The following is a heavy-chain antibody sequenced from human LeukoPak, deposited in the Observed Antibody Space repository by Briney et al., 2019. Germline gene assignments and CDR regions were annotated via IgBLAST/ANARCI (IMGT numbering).Heavy chain of an antibody. J-gene: IGHJ4*02. Sequence: SETLSLTCAVYGGSFSGYYWSWIRQPPGKGLEWIGEINHSGSTNYNPSLKSRVTISVDTSKNQFSLKLSSVTAADTAVYYCARIRRYSSSWYVGYWGQGTLVTVSS. D-gene: IGHD6-13*01. V-gene: IGHV4-34*01. CDR2: INHSGST. CDR1: GGSFSGYY. CDR3: ARIRRYSSSWYVGY.